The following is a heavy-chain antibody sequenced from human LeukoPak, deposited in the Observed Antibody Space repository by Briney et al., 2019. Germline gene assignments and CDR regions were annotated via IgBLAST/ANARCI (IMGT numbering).Heavy chain of an antibody. CDR1: GGSISSGTYY. V-gene: IGHV4-39*02. Sequence: SETLSLTCTVSGGSISSGTYYWGWIRQPPGKGLEWIGSIYYSGSTYYNPSLKSRVTISIDTSKNHFSLKLSSVTAADTAVYFCARHTYYDYGMDVWGQGTTVTVSS. CDR3: ARHTYYDYGMDV. J-gene: IGHJ6*02. CDR2: IYYSGST.